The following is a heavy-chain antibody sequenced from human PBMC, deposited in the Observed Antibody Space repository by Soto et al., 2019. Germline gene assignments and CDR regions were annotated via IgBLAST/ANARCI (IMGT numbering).Heavy chain of an antibody. CDR2: ILNDGSNR. V-gene: IGHV3-33*01. CDR1: GFTFSNYG. Sequence: QVQLVESGGGVVQPGRSLRLSCAASGFTFSNYGVHWVRQAPGKGLEWVAVILNDGSNRYHADSVKDRFTISRDNSKNMLYLQMNSLRAEDTAVYYCARDDEYSGNGMDVWGQGTRVTVS. J-gene: IGHJ6*02. CDR3: ARDDEYSGNGMDV. D-gene: IGHD3-10*01.